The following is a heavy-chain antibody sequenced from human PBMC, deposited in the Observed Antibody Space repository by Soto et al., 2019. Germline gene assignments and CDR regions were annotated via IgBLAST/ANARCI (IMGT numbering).Heavy chain of an antibody. J-gene: IGHJ6*02. V-gene: IGHV1-8*01. CDR3: ARERKFDFWRKGLDV. D-gene: IGHD3-3*01. CDR2: MDPNSGGT. CDR1: GYTFTTYD. Sequence: ASVKVSCKASGYTFTTYDINWVRQAPGQGLEWLGWMDPNSGGTGYAQNFQGRITMTRNISRNTAHMELSSLQSEDTAVYYCARERKFDFWRKGLDVWGQGTTVTVSS.